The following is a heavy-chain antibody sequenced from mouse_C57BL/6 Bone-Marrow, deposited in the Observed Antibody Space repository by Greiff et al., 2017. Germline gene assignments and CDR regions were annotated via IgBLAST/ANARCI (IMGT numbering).Heavy chain of an antibody. J-gene: IGHJ3*01. CDR1: GYTFTSYW. V-gene: IGHV1-5*01. CDR3: TRSFDGYYTWFAY. D-gene: IGHD2-3*01. CDR2: IYPGNSDT. Sequence: EVQLQQSGTVLARPGASVKMSCKTSGYTFTSYWMHWVKQRPGQGLEWIGAIYPGNSDTSYNQKFKGKAKLTAVTSASTAYMELSSLTNEDSAVYYCTRSFDGYYTWFAYWGQGNLVTVSA.